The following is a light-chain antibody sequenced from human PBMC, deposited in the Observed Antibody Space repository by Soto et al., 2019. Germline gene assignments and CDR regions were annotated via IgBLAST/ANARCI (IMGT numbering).Light chain of an antibody. CDR1: SSGVGAYNYNY. CDR2: EVK. J-gene: IGLJ1*01. V-gene: IGLV2-8*01. CDR3: SSFGGNEYPYV. Sequence: QSALTQPPSASGSPGQSVIISCTGTSSGVGAYNYNYVSWYQQHPGKAPKLLIYEVKKRPSGVPDRFSGSKSGNTASLTVSGLQAEDEADYYCSSFGGNEYPYVLGSGTKVTVL.